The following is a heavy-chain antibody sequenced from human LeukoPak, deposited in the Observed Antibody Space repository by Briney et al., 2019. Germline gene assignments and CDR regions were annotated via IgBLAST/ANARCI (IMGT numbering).Heavy chain of an antibody. CDR3: ARDSGSGYYYSYWYFDL. J-gene: IGHJ2*01. D-gene: IGHD3-22*01. CDR2: IYYSGST. CDR1: GGSISSGDYY. Sequence: SGTLSLTCTVSGGSISSGDYYWSWIRQPPGKGLEWIGYIYYSGSTYYNPSLKSRVTISVDTSKNQFSLKLSSVTAADTAVYYCARDSGSGYYYSYWYFDLWGRGTLVTVSS. V-gene: IGHV4-30-4*08.